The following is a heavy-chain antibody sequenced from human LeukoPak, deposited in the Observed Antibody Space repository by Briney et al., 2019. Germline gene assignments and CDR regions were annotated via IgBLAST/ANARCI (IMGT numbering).Heavy chain of an antibody. CDR3: AKAKIFKNGRYVIGH. Sequence: GGSLRLSCAASGFSFSSFGMHWVRQAPGKGLEWVAIIWYDGNDKYYAESVKGRFTISRDNSKDTLFLQMNSLRAEDTAVYYRAKAKIFKNGRYVIGHWGEGTQVIVSS. D-gene: IGHD6-19*01. CDR1: GFSFSSFG. J-gene: IGHJ4*02. V-gene: IGHV3-33*06. CDR2: IWYDGNDK.